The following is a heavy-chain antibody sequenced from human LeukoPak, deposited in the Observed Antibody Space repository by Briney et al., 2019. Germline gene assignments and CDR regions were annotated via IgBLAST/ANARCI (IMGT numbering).Heavy chain of an antibody. D-gene: IGHD3-22*01. CDR3: ARATYDSSTYFDY. CDR2: ISSSTRRI. Sequence: PGGSLRLSCAASGFTVSSNYMSWVRQAPGKGLEWVSYISSSTRRIYYADSVKGRFTISRDSAKNSLYLQMNSLRAEDTAVYYCARATYDSSTYFDYWGQGTLVTVSS. CDR1: GFTVSSNY. V-gene: IGHV3-48*04. J-gene: IGHJ4*02.